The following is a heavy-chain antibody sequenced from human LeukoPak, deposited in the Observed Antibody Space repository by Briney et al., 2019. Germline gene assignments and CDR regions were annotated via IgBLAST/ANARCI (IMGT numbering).Heavy chain of an antibody. CDR3: GRVRSGSISTYYFHY. V-gene: IGHV3-30-3*01. D-gene: IGHD3-3*01. Sequence: GRSLRLSCAASGFTFSSYAMHWVRQAPGKGLEWVAVISYDGSNKYYADSVKGRFTISRDNSKNTLYLQMNSLRAEDTAVYYCGRVRSGSISTYYFHYWGQGTLVTVCS. CDR2: ISYDGSNK. CDR1: GFTFSSYA. J-gene: IGHJ4*02.